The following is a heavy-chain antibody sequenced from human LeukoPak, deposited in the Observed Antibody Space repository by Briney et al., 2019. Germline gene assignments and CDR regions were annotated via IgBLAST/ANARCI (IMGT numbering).Heavy chain of an antibody. V-gene: IGHV4-4*07. Sequence: SETLSLTCTVSGGSISSYYWSWIRQPAGKGLEWIGRIYTSGSTNYNPSLKSRVTMSVDTSKNQFSLKLSSVTAADTAVYYCARLAGATTSHWFDPWGQGTLVTVSS. D-gene: IGHD1-26*01. CDR1: GGSISSYY. J-gene: IGHJ5*02. CDR2: IYTSGST. CDR3: ARLAGATTSHWFDP.